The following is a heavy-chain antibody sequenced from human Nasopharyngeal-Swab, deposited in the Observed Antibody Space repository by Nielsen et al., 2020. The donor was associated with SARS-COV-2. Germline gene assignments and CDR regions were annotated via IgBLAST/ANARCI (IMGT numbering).Heavy chain of an antibody. V-gene: IGHV1-2*06. J-gene: IGHJ4*02. CDR2: INTKSGGT. CDR1: GYSFAGYY. CDR3: ARDVIPAYGSGTYHDY. D-gene: IGHD3-10*01. Sequence: ASVKVSCKASGYSFAGYYMHWVRQAPGQGLEWMGRINTKSGGTDYAQKLRGRVTMTRDTSISTAYMELSSLISDDTAVYYCARDVIPAYGSGTYHDYWGQGTLVTVSS.